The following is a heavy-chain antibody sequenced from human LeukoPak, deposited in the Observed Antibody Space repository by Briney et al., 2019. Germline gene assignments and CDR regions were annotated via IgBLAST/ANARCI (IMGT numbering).Heavy chain of an antibody. V-gene: IGHV4-59*01. CDR2: IYYSGST. J-gene: IGHJ6*02. Sequence: SETLSLTCTVSGGSISSYYWSWIRQPPGKGLEWIGYIYYSGSTNYNPSLKSRVTISVDTSKNQFSLKLSSVTAADTAVYYCARDRNYYGMDVWGQGTTVTVSS. CDR3: ARDRNYYGMDV. CDR1: GGSISSYY.